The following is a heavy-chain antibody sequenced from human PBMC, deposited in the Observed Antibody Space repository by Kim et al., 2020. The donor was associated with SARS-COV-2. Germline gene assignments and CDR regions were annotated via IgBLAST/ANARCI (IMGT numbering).Heavy chain of an antibody. CDR1: GFTFSTSW. V-gene: IGHV3-7*03. CDR2: INQDGSEQ. Sequence: GGSLRLSCAASGFTFSTSWMTWVRQAPGKGLQWVANINQDGSEQYYEDSVKGRFTISRDNAKNSLSLQMNSLIAEDTAVYYCARKGDALDIWGQGTMVTVSS. CDR3: ARKGDALDI. J-gene: IGHJ3*02.